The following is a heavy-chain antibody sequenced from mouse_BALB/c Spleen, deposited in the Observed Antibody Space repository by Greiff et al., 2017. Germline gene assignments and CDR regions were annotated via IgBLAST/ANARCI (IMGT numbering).Heavy chain of an antibody. J-gene: IGHJ4*01. Sequence: QVTLKVSGPGILQPSQTLSLTCSFSGFSLSTSGMGVSWIRQPSGKGLEWLAHIYWDDDKRYNPSLKSRLTISKDTSSNQVFLKITSVDTADTATYYCARTGEITRGGYAMDDWGQGTSVTVSS. D-gene: IGHD2-4*01. CDR2: IYWDDDK. CDR3: ARTGEITRGGYAMDD. V-gene: IGHV8-12*01. CDR1: GFSLSTSGMG.